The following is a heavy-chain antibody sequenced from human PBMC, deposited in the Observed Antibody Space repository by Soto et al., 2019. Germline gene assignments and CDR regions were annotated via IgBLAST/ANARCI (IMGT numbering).Heavy chain of an antibody. D-gene: IGHD3-10*01. J-gene: IGHJ6*03. CDR2: INDSGNI. Sequence: SETLSLTCAVYGESFCGYQGTGIRQTTGKGLECIGEINDSGNINYNPSLKSRVTISLDTPKKQISLKLSSVTAADSAVYYCARGLIVWFGELSRRGGHYYYMDVWGKGTTVTVSS. V-gene: IGHV4-34*01. CDR3: ARGLIVWFGELSRRGGHYYYMDV. CDR1: GESFCGYQ.